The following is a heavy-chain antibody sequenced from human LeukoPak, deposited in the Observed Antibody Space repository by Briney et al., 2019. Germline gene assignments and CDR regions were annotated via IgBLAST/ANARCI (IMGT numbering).Heavy chain of an antibody. Sequence: GGSLRLSCAASGFSFGGYTMHWVRQAPGKGLEWVSLSWNGYSTSYGDSVKGRFTISRDNAKNTLYLQMNSLRAEDTAVYYCARPRGAVAGKYYYYMDVWGKGTTVTVSS. CDR2: SWNGYST. J-gene: IGHJ6*03. V-gene: IGHV3-43*01. D-gene: IGHD6-19*01. CDR3: ARPRGAVAGKYYYYMDV. CDR1: GFSFGGYT.